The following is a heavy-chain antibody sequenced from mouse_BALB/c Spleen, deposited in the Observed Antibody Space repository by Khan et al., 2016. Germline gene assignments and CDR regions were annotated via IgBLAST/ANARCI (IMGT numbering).Heavy chain of an antibody. J-gene: IGHJ4*01. Sequence: EVELVESGGGLVQPGGSLKLSCATSGFTFSDYYMYWVRQTPEKRLEWVAYISNGGGSTYYPDTVKGRFTISRDKAKNTLYLQMSSLKSEDTAMXYCARHGYDYDPYAMDYCGQGTSVTVSS. CDR3: ARHGYDYDPYAMDY. CDR2: ISNGGGST. D-gene: IGHD2-4*01. V-gene: IGHV5-12*02. CDR1: GFTFSDYY.